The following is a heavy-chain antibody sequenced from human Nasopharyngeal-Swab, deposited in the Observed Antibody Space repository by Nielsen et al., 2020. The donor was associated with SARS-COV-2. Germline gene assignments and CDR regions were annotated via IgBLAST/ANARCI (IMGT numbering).Heavy chain of an antibody. CDR2: ISGSGGST. Sequence: VRQAPGKGLEWVSAISGSGGSTYYADSVKGRFTISRDSSKNTLYLQMNSLRAEDTAVYYCAKLSPYYYGSGSSHDAFDIWGQGTMVTVSS. D-gene: IGHD3-10*01. CDR3: AKLSPYYYGSGSSHDAFDI. J-gene: IGHJ3*02. V-gene: IGHV3-23*01.